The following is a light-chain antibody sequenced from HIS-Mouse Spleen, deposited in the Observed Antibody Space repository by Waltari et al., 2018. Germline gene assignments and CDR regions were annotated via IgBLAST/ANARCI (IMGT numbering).Light chain of an antibody. CDR1: SSTIGSTS. J-gene: IGLJ3*02. Sequence: QSVLTQPPSASGTPGQRVTISCSGRSSTIGSTSVSWYQQLPGMAPKLLIYRNNQRPSGVPDRFSGSKSGTSASLAISGLRSEDEADYYCAAWDDSLSGPVFGGGTKLTVL. V-gene: IGLV1-47*01. CDR2: RNN. CDR3: AAWDDSLSGPV.